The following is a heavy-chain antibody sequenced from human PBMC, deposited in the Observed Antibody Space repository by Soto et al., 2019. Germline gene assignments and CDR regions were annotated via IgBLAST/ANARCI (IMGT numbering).Heavy chain of an antibody. Sequence: GGSLRLSCSASGFTFSNSAMHWVRQAPGKGLEWVSSITWNSGRIGYADSVKGRFTISRDNAKNSLYLQMNSLRVEDTALYYCVKGDSITIYGVVHFYGMDVWGQGTTVTVSS. J-gene: IGHJ6*02. CDR1: GFTFSNSA. CDR3: VKGDSITIYGVVHFYGMDV. V-gene: IGHV3-9*01. CDR2: ITWNSGRI. D-gene: IGHD3-3*01.